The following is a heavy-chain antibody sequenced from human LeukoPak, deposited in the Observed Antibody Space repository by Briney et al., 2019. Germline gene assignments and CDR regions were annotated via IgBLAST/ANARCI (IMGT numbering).Heavy chain of an antibody. J-gene: IGHJ4*02. Sequence: ASVKVSFKASGYTFTNYNMYWVRQAPGQGLEWMGIINTSGGGTNYAQKFQGRVTMTRDTSTSTVYMELSSLRSEDTAVYYCASEFPHRLELAYFDYWGQGTLVTVSS. CDR2: INTSGGGT. CDR1: GYTFTNYN. V-gene: IGHV1-46*01. CDR3: ASEFPHRLELAYFDY. D-gene: IGHD1-7*01.